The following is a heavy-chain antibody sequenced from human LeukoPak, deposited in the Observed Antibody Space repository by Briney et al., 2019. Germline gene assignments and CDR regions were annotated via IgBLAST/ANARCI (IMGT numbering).Heavy chain of an antibody. J-gene: IGHJ4*02. CDR3: ARHNRDY. D-gene: IGHD2/OR15-2a*01. CDR1: GFTFDDYA. CDR2: IKNDGSGT. Sequence: GGSLRLSCAASGFTFDDYAMHWVRQAPGKGLEWVSRIKNDGSGTDYADSVRGRFTISRDNAKNILYLQMNSLTAEDTAVYYCARHNRDYWGQGTLVTVSS. V-gene: IGHV3-74*01.